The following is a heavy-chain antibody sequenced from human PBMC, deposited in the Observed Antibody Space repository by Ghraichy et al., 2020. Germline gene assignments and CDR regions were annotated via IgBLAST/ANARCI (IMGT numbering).Heavy chain of an antibody. V-gene: IGHV4-59*01. CDR2: IYYSGST. CDR1: GGSISSYY. CDR3: ARDGLHWYFDL. Sequence: SETLSLTCTVSGGSISSYYWSWIRQPPGKGLEWIGYIYYSGSTNYNPSLKSRVTISVDTSKNQFSLKLSSVTAADTAVYYCARDGLHWYFDLWGRGTLVTVSS. J-gene: IGHJ2*01.